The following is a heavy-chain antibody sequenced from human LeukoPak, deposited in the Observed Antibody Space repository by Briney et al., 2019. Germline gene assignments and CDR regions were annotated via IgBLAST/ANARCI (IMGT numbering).Heavy chain of an antibody. J-gene: IGHJ4*02. CDR2: IWYDGSNK. CDR3: ARMGATRFYYFDY. Sequence: PGGSLRLSCAASGFTFSSYGMHWVRQAPGKGLEWVAVIWYDGSNKYYADSVKGRFTISRDNSKNTLYLQMNSLRAEDTAVYYCARMGATRFYYFDYWGQGTLVTVSS. D-gene: IGHD1-26*01. V-gene: IGHV3-33*08. CDR1: GFTFSSYG.